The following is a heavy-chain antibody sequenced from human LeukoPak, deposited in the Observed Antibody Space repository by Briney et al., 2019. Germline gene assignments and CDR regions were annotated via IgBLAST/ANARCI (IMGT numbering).Heavy chain of an antibody. CDR3: AKSVGYHSDRSGYYWLGTFDS. CDR2: ISGGGVNT. J-gene: IGHJ4*02. V-gene: IGHV3-23*01. Sequence: GGSLRLSCAASGFTFDDYDMSWVRQAPGKGLEWVSAISGGGVNTYYADSVKGRFTISRDESKNTLYLQINSLRAEDTAVYYCAKSVGYHSDRSGYYWLGTFDSWGQGTLVTVSS. D-gene: IGHD3-22*01. CDR1: GFTFDDYD.